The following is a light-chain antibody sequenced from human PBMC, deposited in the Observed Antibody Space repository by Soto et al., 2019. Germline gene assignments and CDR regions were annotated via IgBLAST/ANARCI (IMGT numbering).Light chain of an antibody. V-gene: IGKV1-9*01. Sequence: QLTQSPSSLSASFGYIVAITFLSSQDITSYLAWYQQKPVKAPNLLIYGASTLQSGVPSRFSGSGSGTDFTHTISSLQAEDFASYYCQQTSAYPSTFGGGTKVDIK. CDR2: GAS. J-gene: IGKJ4*01. CDR1: QDITSY. CDR3: QQTSAYPST.